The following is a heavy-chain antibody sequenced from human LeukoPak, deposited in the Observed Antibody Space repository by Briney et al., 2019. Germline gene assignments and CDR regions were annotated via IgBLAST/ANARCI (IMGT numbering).Heavy chain of an antibody. V-gene: IGHV3-23*01. CDR3: AKSSREGSSWYGVYNWFDP. CDR1: GFTFSSYA. J-gene: IGHJ5*02. D-gene: IGHD6-13*01. Sequence: PGGSLRLSFEASGFTFSSYAMSWVRQAPGKGLEWVSAIGGSGGSTYYADSVKGRFTISRDNSKNTLYLQMNSLRAEDTAVYYCAKSSREGSSWYGVYNWFDPWGQGTLVTVSS. CDR2: IGGSGGST.